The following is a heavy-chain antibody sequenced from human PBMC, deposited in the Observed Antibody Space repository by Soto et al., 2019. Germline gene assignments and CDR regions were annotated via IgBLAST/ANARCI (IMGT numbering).Heavy chain of an antibody. CDR2: IYYSGST. CDR3: ARLWYYYGSGSYQEDFQH. CDR1: GGSISSSSYY. J-gene: IGHJ1*01. V-gene: IGHV4-39*01. Sequence: SETLSLTCTVSGGSISSSSYYWGWIRQPPGKGLEWIGSIYYSGSTYYNPSLKSRVTISVDTSKNQFSLKLSSVTAADTAVYYCARLWYYYGSGSYQEDFQHWGQGTLVTVSS. D-gene: IGHD3-10*01.